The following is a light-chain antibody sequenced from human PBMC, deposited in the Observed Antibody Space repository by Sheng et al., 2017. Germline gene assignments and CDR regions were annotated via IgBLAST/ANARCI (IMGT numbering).Light chain of an antibody. CDR2: YVT. Sequence: QSALTQPASVSGSPGQSITISCTGSSSDVGGYNFVSWYQRHPGKAPKLMIYYVTNRPSGVSSRFSGSKSGNTASLTISGLQAEDEADYYCTSYTTGSTLVFGGGTK. CDR1: SSDVGGYNF. V-gene: IGLV2-14*03. CDR3: TSYTTGSTLV. J-gene: IGLJ2*01.